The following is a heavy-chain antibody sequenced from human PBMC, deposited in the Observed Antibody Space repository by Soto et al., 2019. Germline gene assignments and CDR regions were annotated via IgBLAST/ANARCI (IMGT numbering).Heavy chain of an antibody. CDR1: GGSISSYY. J-gene: IGHJ4*02. D-gene: IGHD3-10*01. CDR2: IYYSGST. Sequence: SETLSLTWTVSGGSISSYYWSWIRQPPGKGLEWIGYIYYSGSTNYDPSLKSRVTISVDTSKNQFSLKLSSVTAADTAVYYCARVGGFGATTIDYWGQGTLVTVSS. CDR3: ARVGGFGATTIDY. V-gene: IGHV4-59*08.